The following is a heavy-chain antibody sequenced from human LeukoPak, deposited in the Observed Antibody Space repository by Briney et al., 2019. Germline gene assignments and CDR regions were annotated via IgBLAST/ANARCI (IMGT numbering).Heavy chain of an antibody. CDR2: IYSGGST. CDR3: ARGWGYDYWSGPNSAYFDY. Sequence: QTGGSLRLSCAASGFTVSNNYMSWVRQAPGKGLEWVSVIYSGGSTYYADSVKGRFTISRDNSKNTLYLQMNSLRADDTAVYYCARGWGYDYWSGPNSAYFDYWGQGTLVTVSS. J-gene: IGHJ4*02. V-gene: IGHV3-53*01. CDR1: GFTVSNNY. D-gene: IGHD3-3*01.